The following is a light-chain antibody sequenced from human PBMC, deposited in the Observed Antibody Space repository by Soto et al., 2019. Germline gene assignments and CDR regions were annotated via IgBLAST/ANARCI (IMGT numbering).Light chain of an antibody. CDR2: DAS. CDR1: QSIGNR. J-gene: IGKJ1*01. V-gene: IGKV1-5*01. Sequence: DLQMTQSPSTLSPSIGDRITISCRASQSIGNRLAWHQQKPGTAPKVLIYDASTLESGVPSRFSGSGSGTNFILTISSLQPDDFATYYCQHYGGLWTFGLGTKVEIK. CDR3: QHYGGLWT.